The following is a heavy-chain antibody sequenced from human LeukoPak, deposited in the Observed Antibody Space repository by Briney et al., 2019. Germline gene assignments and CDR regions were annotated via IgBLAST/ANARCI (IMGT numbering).Heavy chain of an antibody. CDR2: IYYSGST. J-gene: IGHJ3*02. Sequence: SETLSLTCTVSGGSISSYYWSWIRQPPGKGLEWIGYIYYSGSTNYNPSLKSRVTISVDTSKNQFSLKLSSVTAADTAVYYCARESMDIVVVPAATRGAFDIWGQGTMVTVSS. V-gene: IGHV4-59*01. CDR3: ARESMDIVVVPAATRGAFDI. CDR1: GGSISSYY. D-gene: IGHD2-2*03.